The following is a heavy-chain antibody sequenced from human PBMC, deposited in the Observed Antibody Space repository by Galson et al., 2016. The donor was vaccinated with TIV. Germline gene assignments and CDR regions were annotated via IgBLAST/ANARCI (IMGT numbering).Heavy chain of an antibody. CDR2: INTNTGNP. Sequence: SVKVSCKASGYSFSRHALNWVRQAPGQGLEWMGRINTNTGNPMYAQGFTGRFVFSLDTSVSTAYLQISSLKAEDTAVYYCARDRYCSSVSCSFDNNWFDPWGQGTLVTVSS. D-gene: IGHD2-2*01. J-gene: IGHJ5*02. V-gene: IGHV7-4-1*02. CDR3: ARDRYCSSVSCSFDNNWFDP. CDR1: GYSFSRHA.